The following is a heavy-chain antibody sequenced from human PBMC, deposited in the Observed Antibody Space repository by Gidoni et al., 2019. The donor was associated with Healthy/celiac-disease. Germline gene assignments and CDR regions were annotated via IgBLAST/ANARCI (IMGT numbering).Heavy chain of an antibody. Sequence: EVQLVESGGGLVKPGGSLRLSCAASGLTFSNAWMSWVRQAPGKGLEWVGRIKSKTDGGTTDYAAPVKGRFTISRDDSKNTLYLQMNSLKTEDTAVYYCTTGIEVVTAIPDWYFDLWGRGTLVTVSS. CDR1: GLTFSNAW. D-gene: IGHD2-21*02. J-gene: IGHJ2*01. CDR3: TTGIEVVTAIPDWYFDL. V-gene: IGHV3-15*01. CDR2: IKSKTDGGTT.